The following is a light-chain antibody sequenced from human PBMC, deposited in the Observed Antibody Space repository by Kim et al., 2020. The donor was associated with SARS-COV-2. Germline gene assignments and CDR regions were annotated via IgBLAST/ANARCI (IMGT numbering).Light chain of an antibody. Sequence: SVKRTCTLSSGHSSYAIAWHQQQPEKGPRYLMTLNSDGSHSKGDGIPDRFSGSSSGAERYLTISSLQSEDEADYYCQTWGTGIWVFGGGTKLTVL. CDR1: SGHSSYA. CDR2: LNSDGSH. CDR3: QTWGTGIWV. J-gene: IGLJ3*02. V-gene: IGLV4-69*01.